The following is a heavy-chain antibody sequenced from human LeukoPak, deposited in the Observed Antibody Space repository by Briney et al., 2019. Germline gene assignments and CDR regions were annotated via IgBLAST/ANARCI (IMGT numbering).Heavy chain of an antibody. CDR3: AKLSDSSGYYLFGY. CDR2: ISGNGGST. Sequence: GGSLRLSCSASGFTFSGYGMHWVRQAPGKGLEWVSAISGNGGSTYYADSVKGRFTISRDNSKNTLYLQMNSLRAEDTAVYYCAKLSDSSGYYLFGYWGQGTLVTVSS. J-gene: IGHJ4*02. V-gene: IGHV3-23*01. CDR1: GFTFSGYG. D-gene: IGHD3-22*01.